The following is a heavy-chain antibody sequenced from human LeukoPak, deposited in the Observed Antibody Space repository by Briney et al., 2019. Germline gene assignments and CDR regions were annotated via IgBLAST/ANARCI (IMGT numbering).Heavy chain of an antibody. J-gene: IGHJ4*02. D-gene: IGHD5-12*01. CDR1: GFTFSSYS. Sequence: GGSLRLSCAASGFTFSSYSMNWVRQAPGKGLEWVSAISGSGGSTYYADSVKGRFTISRDNSKNTLYLQMNSLRAEDTAVYYCAKEVVATIEGGPFDYWGQGTLVTVSS. V-gene: IGHV3-23*01. CDR2: ISGSGGST. CDR3: AKEVVATIEGGPFDY.